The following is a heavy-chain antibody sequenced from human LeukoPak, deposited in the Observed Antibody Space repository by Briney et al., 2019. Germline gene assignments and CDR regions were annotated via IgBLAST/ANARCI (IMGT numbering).Heavy chain of an antibody. J-gene: IGHJ4*02. V-gene: IGHV3-23*01. D-gene: IGHD5-18*01. CDR1: GFTFSNSG. CDR2: IVGIGVTT. Sequence: GGSLRLSCVASGFTFSNSGMNWVRQAPGKGLERVSGIVGIGVTTFYSDSVKGRFTISRDNSKNTLYLHMNGLRVEDTAIYYCARDERWIQFNYWGQGTLVTVSS. CDR3: ARDERWIQFNY.